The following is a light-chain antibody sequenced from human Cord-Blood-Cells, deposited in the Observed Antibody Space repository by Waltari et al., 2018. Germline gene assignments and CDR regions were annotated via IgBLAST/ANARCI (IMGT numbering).Light chain of an antibody. CDR3: QSYDSSVV. V-gene: IGLV1-40*01. CDR2: GNS. Sequence: QSVLTQPPSVSGAPGQRVTISCTGRSSNIGAGYDVHWYQQRPGTAPKILIYGNSNRPSGVPDRFSGSKSGTSASLAITGLQAEDEADYYCQSYDSSVVFGGGTKLTVL. J-gene: IGLJ2*01. CDR1: SSNIGAGYD.